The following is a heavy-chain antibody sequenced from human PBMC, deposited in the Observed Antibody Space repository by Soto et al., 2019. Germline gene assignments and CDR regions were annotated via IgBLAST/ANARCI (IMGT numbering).Heavy chain of an antibody. J-gene: IGHJ4*02. CDR2: ISSSSSYI. CDR3: ARDPYFYGDYPHFDY. V-gene: IGHV3-21*01. Sequence: GESLKISCAASGFTFSSYSMNWVRQAPGKGLEWVSSISSSSSYIYYADSVKGRFTISRDNAKNSLYLQMNSLRAEDTAVYYCARDPYFYGDYPHFDYWGQGTLVTVSS. CDR1: GFTFSSYS. D-gene: IGHD4-17*01.